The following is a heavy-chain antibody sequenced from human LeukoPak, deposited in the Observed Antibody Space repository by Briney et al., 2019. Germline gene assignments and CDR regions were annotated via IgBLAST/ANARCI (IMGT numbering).Heavy chain of an antibody. V-gene: IGHV3-49*03. D-gene: IGHD6-13*01. CDR1: GFTFGDYA. CDR3: TREYQSRIAAAGTVFDY. J-gene: IGHJ4*02. CDR2: IRSKAYGGTT. Sequence: GGSLRLSCTASGFTFGDYAMSWFRQAPGKGLEWVGFIRSKAYGGTTEYAASVKGRFTISRDDSKSIAYLQMNSLKTEDTAVYYCTREYQSRIAAAGTVFDYWGQGTLVTVSS.